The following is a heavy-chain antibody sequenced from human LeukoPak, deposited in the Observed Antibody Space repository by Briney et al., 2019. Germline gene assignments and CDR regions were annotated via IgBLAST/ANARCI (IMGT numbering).Heavy chain of an antibody. J-gene: IGHJ5*02. D-gene: IGHD2-2*01. V-gene: IGHV4-39*01. CDR2: IHYSGGT. CDR3: ARSCGSTSCSDGDCFDP. Sequence: PSETLSLTCTVSGGSISTSDYYWGWIRQPPGKGLEWIASIHYSGGTYFNPSLKSRVTISVDTSRNEFSLKVTSVTAADTAVYYCARSCGSTSCSDGDCFDPWGQGTLVTVSS. CDR1: GGSISTSDYY.